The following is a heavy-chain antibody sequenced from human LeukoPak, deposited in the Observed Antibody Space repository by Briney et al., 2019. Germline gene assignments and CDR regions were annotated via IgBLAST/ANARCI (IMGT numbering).Heavy chain of an antibody. Sequence: GVSLRLSCAASGFTFSSYAKSWVRQAPGKGLEWVSAISASDGRTWYADSVRGRFTISRDNFKNTLYVQINSLRAEDTAVYYCVRDKRFPDDVFDIWGQGTLVTVSS. CDR1: GFTFSSYA. CDR2: ISASDGRT. CDR3: VRDKRFPDDVFDI. V-gene: IGHV3-23*01. D-gene: IGHD3-10*01. J-gene: IGHJ3*02.